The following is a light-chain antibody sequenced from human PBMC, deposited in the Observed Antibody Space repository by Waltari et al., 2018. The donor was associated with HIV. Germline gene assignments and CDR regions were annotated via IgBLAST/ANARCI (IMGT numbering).Light chain of an antibody. J-gene: IGLJ3*02. V-gene: IGLV2-11*01. CDR3: CSYAGMYTWV. Sequence: QSSLTQPRSVSGSPGQSVTISCSGTSSDVGSYNYVPWYQQHPGKADKVMIYDVSKRPSGVPDRFSGSKSGKTASLTISGLQAEDEADYYCCSYAGMYTWVFGGGTKLTVL. CDR1: SSDVGSYNY. CDR2: DVS.